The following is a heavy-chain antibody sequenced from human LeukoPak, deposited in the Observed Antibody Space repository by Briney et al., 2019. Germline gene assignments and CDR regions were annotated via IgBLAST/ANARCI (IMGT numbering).Heavy chain of an antibody. V-gene: IGHV1-8*01. D-gene: IGHD5-12*01. Sequence: RRASVTVSCKASGYIFTSYDINWVRQPPGQGLEWMGWMNPNSGKTGYAQKFQGRVTMTRSTSISTAYMELSSLRSEDTAVYYCTRSVRRGSIDYWGPGTLVTVSS. CDR3: TRSVRRGSIDY. CDR1: GYIFTSYD. J-gene: IGHJ4*02. CDR2: MNPNSGKT.